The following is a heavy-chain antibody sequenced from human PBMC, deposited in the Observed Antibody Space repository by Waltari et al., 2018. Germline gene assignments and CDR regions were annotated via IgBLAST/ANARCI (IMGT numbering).Heavy chain of an antibody. CDR3: ARGLGPYGTGWII. CDR2: IDSGGST. D-gene: IGHD4-17*01. J-gene: IGHJ3*02. CDR1: GLTVSTNY. V-gene: IGHV3-53*02. Sequence: EVQLVETGGGLIQPGGSLRLSCAVSGLTVSTNYMSWFRQAPGKGLDWVSVIDSGGSTYYADSVKGRFTISRDNSKNTLYLQMNTLRAEDTAVYYCARGLGPYGTGWIIWGQGTMVTVSS.